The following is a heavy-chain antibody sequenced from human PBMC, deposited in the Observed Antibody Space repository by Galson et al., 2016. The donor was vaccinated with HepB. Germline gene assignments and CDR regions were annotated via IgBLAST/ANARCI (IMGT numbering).Heavy chain of an antibody. D-gene: IGHD1-1*01. Sequence: SLRLSCAAYGFTFSSYGMHWVRQAPGKGLEWVAVISYDGSDKYYADSMKGRFTISRDNSNNTLYLQMSSLRAEDTAVYYCAKDVWRGSGTDYNGMDVWGQGTTVTVSS. J-gene: IGHJ6*02. CDR1: GFTFSSYG. CDR3: AKDVWRGSGTDYNGMDV. V-gene: IGHV3-30*18. CDR2: ISYDGSDK.